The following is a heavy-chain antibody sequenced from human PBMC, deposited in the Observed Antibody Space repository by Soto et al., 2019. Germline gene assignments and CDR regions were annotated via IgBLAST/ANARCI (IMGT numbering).Heavy chain of an antibody. D-gene: IGHD3-10*01. Sequence: SETLSLTCTVSGGSISSDYWSWIRQPAGKGLEWIGRIYTSGSTNYNPSLKSRVTMSVDTSKNQFSLKLSSVTAADTAVYYCARAYYGSGSDPWFDPWGQGTLVTVSS. CDR2: IYTSGST. CDR3: ARAYYGSGSDPWFDP. J-gene: IGHJ5*02. CDR1: GGSISSDY. V-gene: IGHV4-4*07.